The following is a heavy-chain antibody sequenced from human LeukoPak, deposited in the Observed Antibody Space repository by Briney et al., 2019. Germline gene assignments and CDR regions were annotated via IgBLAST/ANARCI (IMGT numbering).Heavy chain of an antibody. V-gene: IGHV3-15*01. D-gene: IGHD3-22*01. CDR3: TTAASAYYDISTYYP. J-gene: IGHJ4*02. Sequence: PGGSLRLSCTASGFTFSNAWMSWVRQAPGKGLEWVGRIKSKTDGGTTDYAAPVKGRFTIFRDDSKNTLYLQMNSLTTEDTAVYYCTTAASAYYDISTYYPWGQGTLVTVSS. CDR1: GFTFSNAW. CDR2: IKSKTDGGTT.